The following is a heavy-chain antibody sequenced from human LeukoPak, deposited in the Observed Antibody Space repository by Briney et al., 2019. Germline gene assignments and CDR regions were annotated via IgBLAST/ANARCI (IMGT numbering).Heavy chain of an antibody. CDR3: ARVRGPTVTTVYFDY. Sequence: GGSLRLSCAGSGFIFRSHGMIWVRQAPGRGLEWVSYISPGGNTIYYADSMKGRFTVSRDDAKNSLSLHMNSLRAEDTAVYYCARVRGPTVTTVYFDYWGQGTLVTVSS. CDR1: GFIFRSHG. D-gene: IGHD4-17*01. V-gene: IGHV3-48*04. J-gene: IGHJ4*02. CDR2: ISPGGNTI.